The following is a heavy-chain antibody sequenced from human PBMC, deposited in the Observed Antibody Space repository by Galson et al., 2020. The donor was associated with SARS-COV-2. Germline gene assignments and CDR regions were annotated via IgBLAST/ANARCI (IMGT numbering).Heavy chain of an antibody. J-gene: IGHJ6*02. D-gene: IGHD5-18*01. CDR3: ARDRAVGYGIQLWLRDYYYGMDV. V-gene: IGHV1-69*13. CDR2: IIPIFGTA. CDR1: GGTFSSYA. Sequence: SVKVSCKASGGTFSSYAISWVRQAPGQGLEWMGGIIPIFGTANYAQKFQGRVTITADESTSTAYMELSSLRSEDTAVYYCARDRAVGYGIQLWLRDYYYGMDVWGQGTTVTVSS.